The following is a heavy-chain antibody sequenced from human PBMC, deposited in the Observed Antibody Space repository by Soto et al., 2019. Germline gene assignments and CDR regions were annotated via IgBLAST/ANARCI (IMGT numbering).Heavy chain of an antibody. D-gene: IGHD3-22*01. V-gene: IGHV3-53*01. Sequence: EVQLVESGGGLIQPGGSLRLSCAASGFTVSSNYMSWVRQAPGKGLEWVSVIYSGGSTYYAASVKGRSTTSRDNSKNTLYLQMNSLRAEDTAVYYCARAPVGNYDSRGYYFYYFDYWGQGTLVTVSS. CDR2: IYSGGST. J-gene: IGHJ4*02. CDR3: ARAPVGNYDSRGYYFYYFDY. CDR1: GFTVSSNY.